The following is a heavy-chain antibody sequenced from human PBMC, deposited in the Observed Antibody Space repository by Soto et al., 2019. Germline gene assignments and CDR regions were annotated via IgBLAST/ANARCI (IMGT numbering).Heavy chain of an antibody. V-gene: IGHV3-23*01. D-gene: IGHD6-13*01. Sequence: PGGSLRLSCAASGFTFSSYAMSWVRQAPGKGLERVSAISGSGGSTYYADSVKGRFTISRDNSKNTLYLQMNSLRAEDTAVYYCAKPFGYSISWSNPQYNWFDLWGQGTLVTVSS. CDR2: ISGSGGST. CDR3: AKPFGYSISWSNPQYNWFDL. J-gene: IGHJ5*02. CDR1: GFTFSSYA.